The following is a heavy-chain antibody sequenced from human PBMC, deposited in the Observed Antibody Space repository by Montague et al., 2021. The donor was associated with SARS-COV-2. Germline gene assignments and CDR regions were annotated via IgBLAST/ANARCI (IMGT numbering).Heavy chain of an antibody. J-gene: IGHJ4*02. CDR3: ARHWGIAAAGN. D-gene: IGHD6-13*01. CDR2: INYSGIT. V-gene: IGHV4-39*01. Sequence: SETLSLTCSVSGGSITDRTYYWGCIRQSPGKGLEWIGAINYSGITYYNPSLKSRVIISLDTAKNQFSLKMTSVTAADTAVYYCARHWGIAAAGNWGQGTLVTVSS. CDR1: GGSITDRTYY.